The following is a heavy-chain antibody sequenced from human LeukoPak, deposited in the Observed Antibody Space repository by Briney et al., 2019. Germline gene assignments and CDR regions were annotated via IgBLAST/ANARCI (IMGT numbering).Heavy chain of an antibody. CDR1: GASITSYY. CDR3: ARLSIVGATNFDY. J-gene: IGHJ4*02. D-gene: IGHD1-26*01. Sequence: SETLSLTCTVSGASITSYYWSWIRQPPGKGLEWIGYIYYSGSTTYKPSLKSRVTISVDTSKNQFSLKLSSVTAADTAVYYCARLSIVGATNFDYWGQGTLVTVSS. CDR2: IYYSGST. V-gene: IGHV4-59*08.